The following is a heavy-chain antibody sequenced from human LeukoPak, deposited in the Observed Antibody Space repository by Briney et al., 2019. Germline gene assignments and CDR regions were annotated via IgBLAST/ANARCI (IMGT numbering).Heavy chain of an antibody. Sequence: GGSLRLSCAGSGFPFSSYAMSWVRQAREKGLEWVSYISSTGSYSDYVESVKGRFTISRDTAKNSVYLQMNSLRVEDTAVYYCATNPLGYCSYGSCGGNYWGHGTLVTVSS. CDR3: ATNPLGYCSYGSCGGNY. CDR2: ISSTGSYS. CDR1: GFPFSSYA. D-gene: IGHD2-8*01. V-gene: IGHV3-21*05. J-gene: IGHJ4*01.